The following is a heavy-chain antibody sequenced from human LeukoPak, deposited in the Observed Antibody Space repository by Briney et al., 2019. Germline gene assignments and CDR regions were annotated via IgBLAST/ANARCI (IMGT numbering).Heavy chain of an antibody. V-gene: IGHV3-30*02. J-gene: IGHJ5*02. CDR1: GFTFSSYG. D-gene: IGHD1-26*01. Sequence: GGSLRLSCSASGFTFSSYGMHWVRQAPGKGLEWVAFIRYDGSNKYYADSVKGRFTISRDNSKNTLYLQMNSLRAEDTAVYYCAKDIVGATVWFDPWGQGTLVTVSS. CDR3: AKDIVGATVWFDP. CDR2: IRYDGSNK.